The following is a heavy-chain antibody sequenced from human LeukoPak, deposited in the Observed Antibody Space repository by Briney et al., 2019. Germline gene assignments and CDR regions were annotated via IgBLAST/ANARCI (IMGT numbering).Heavy chain of an antibody. CDR3: ARDYGGNSDY. CDR2: ITSSSAYI. V-gene: IGHV3-21*01. D-gene: IGHD4-23*01. Sequence: GGSLRLSCAASGFIFSTYTMSWVRQAPGKGLEWVSSITSSSAYIYYADSVKGRFTISRDNAKKSLYLQMSSLRAEDTAVYYCARDYGGNSDYWGQGALVTVSS. CDR1: GFIFSTYT. J-gene: IGHJ4*02.